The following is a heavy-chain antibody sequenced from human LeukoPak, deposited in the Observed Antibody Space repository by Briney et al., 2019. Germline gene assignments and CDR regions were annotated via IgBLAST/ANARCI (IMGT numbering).Heavy chain of an antibody. Sequence: ASVKLSCKSSGYTFTSYEINWLRQDPGQPLEWMGWMNPNSGNTGYAQKFQGRVTMTRNTSISTAYMELSSLRSEDTAVYYCARGRVNYGYWGQGTLVTVSS. J-gene: IGHJ4*02. CDR3: ARGRVNYGY. CDR2: MNPNSGNT. D-gene: IGHD4-11*01. V-gene: IGHV1-8*02. CDR1: GYTFTSYE.